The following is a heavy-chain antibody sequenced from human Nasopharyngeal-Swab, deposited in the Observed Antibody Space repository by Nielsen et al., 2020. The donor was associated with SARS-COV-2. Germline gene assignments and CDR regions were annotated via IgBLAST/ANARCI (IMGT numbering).Heavy chain of an antibody. Sequence: GESLKISCAASGFTFSNHATSWVRQAPGKGLEWVSAVSGRSGSTFYSDSVKGRFTISRDNSRNTVFLQMNSLRAEDTAVYYCALTPPLGVGYNLLSLGLEYWGQGTRVAVSS. CDR2: VSGRSGST. J-gene: IGHJ4*02. D-gene: IGHD5-24*01. CDR3: ALTPPLGVGYNLLSLGLEY. V-gene: IGHV3-23*01. CDR1: GFTFSNHA.